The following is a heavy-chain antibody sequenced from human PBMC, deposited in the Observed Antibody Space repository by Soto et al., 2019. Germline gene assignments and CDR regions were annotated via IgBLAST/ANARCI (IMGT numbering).Heavy chain of an antibody. CDR3: ARTISYGRQARAFDY. Sequence: XESLKISCRGFGYTFTTYWIAWVRQMPGKGLEWMGIIYPGDSDTRYRPSFQGQVTISADKSISTAYLQWSSLKAPDTPMYYCARTISYGRQARAFDYWGRGTLVTVSS. CDR1: GYTFTTYW. D-gene: IGHD4-17*01. CDR2: IYPGDSDT. J-gene: IGHJ4*02. V-gene: IGHV5-51*01.